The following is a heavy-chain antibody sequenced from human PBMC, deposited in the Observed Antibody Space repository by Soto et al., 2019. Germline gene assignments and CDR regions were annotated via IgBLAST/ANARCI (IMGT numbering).Heavy chain of an antibody. Sequence: QVQLGQSGAEVKKPGASVKVSCKASGYTFTSYYMHWVRQAPGQGLEWMGIINPSGGSTSYAHKFQCRVPMTRNTSTSTVDRELCILRSEDTAVYYGARVRSASGWYKGGAFDIWGQGPMATASS. V-gene: IGHV1-46*01. J-gene: IGHJ3*02. D-gene: IGHD6-19*01. CDR1: GYTFTSYY. CDR3: ARVRSASGWYKGGAFDI. CDR2: INPSGGST.